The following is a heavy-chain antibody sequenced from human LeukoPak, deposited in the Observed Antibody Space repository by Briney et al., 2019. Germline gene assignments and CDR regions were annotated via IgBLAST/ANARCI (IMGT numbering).Heavy chain of an antibody. V-gene: IGHV5-51*01. CDR1: GYDFSTYW. Sequence: GESLKISCQASGYDFSTYWIGWVRQMPGKGLEWVGIIYPGDSDTKYSPSFQGQVSISADRSIRSTYLEWSSLKSSDTAMYYCARLPQDYYYHGMDVWGQGTTVRVS. J-gene: IGHJ6*02. CDR3: ARLPQDYYYHGMDV. CDR2: IYPGDSDT.